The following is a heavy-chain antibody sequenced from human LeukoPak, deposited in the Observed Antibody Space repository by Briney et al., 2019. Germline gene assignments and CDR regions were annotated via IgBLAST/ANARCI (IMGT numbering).Heavy chain of an antibody. CDR1: GDSVSSSRSA. CDR2: TYFRSKWYN. J-gene: IGHJ4*02. Sequence: SRTLSLTCVISGDSVSSSRSAWNWIRQSPSRGLEWLGRTYFRSKWYNDYAVSVKSRITINPDTSKNQFSLQLNSVTPEDTAVYYCARDWPYLRYWGEGTLVTVSS. V-gene: IGHV6-1*01. D-gene: IGHD2-2*01. CDR3: ARDWPYLRY.